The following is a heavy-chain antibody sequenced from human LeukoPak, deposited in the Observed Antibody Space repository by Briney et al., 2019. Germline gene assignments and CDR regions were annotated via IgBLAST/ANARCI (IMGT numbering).Heavy chain of an antibody. Sequence: ASVKVSCKASGYTFTSYDINWVRQATGQGLEWMGWMNPNSGNTGYAQKFQGRVTMTRNSSISTAYMELSSLRSEDTAMYFCARGPSLHTNWVGGRWFDPWGQGTRVTVFS. CDR1: GYTFTSYD. CDR3: ARGPSLHTNWVGGRWFDP. D-gene: IGHD1-1*01. J-gene: IGHJ5*02. V-gene: IGHV1-8*01. CDR2: MNPNSGNT.